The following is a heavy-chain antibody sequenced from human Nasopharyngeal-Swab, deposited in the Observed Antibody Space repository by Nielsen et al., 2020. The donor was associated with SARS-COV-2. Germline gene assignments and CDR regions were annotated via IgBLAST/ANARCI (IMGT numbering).Heavy chain of an antibody. D-gene: IGHD3-10*01. CDR2: INHSGST. CDR1: GGSISSSNW. CDR3: ARRGWFGECVFDY. Sequence: SETLSLTCAVSGGSISSSNWWSWVRQPPGKGLEWIGEINHSGSTNYNPSLKSRVTISVDTSKNQFSLKLSSVTAADTAVYYCARRGWFGECVFDYWGQGTLVTVSS. V-gene: IGHV4-4*02. J-gene: IGHJ4*02.